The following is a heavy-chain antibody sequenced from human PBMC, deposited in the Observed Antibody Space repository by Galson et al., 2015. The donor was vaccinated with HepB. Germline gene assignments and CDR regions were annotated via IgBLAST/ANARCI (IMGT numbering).Heavy chain of an antibody. D-gene: IGHD6-6*01. CDR2: ISAYNGNT. V-gene: IGHV1-18*01. CDR1: GYTFTSYG. CDR3: ARDSSSPPDNAFDI. J-gene: IGHJ3*02. Sequence: SVKVSCKASGYTFTSYGISWVRQAPGQGLEWMGWISAYNGNTNYAQKLQGRVTMTTDTSTSTAYMELRSLRSDDTAVYYCARDSSSPPDNAFDIWGQGTMVTVSS.